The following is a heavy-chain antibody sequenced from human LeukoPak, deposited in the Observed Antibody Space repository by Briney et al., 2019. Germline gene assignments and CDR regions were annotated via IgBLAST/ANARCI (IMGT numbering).Heavy chain of an antibody. V-gene: IGHV4-4*07. CDR1: GGSISSHY. J-gene: IGHJ5*02. D-gene: IGHD3-22*01. CDR2: IYTSRST. CDR3: AREGPYFYGSSDYYSASWFDP. Sequence: PSETLSLTCTVSGGSISSHYWSWIRQPAGKGLEWIGRIYTSRSTTYNPSLKSRVTMSVDTSKNQFSLKLSSVTATDTAVYYCAREGPYFYGSSDYYSASWFDPWGQGTLVTVSS.